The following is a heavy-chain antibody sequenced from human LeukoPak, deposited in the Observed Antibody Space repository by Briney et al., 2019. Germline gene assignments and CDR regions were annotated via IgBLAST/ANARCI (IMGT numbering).Heavy chain of an antibody. CDR1: GFTFSSHA. D-gene: IGHD1-14*01. Sequence: GGSLRLSCAASGFTFSSHAMNWVRQAPGKGLEWVSVVGGTSYYTHYADSVKGRFTISRDNSKNTLHLQMSSLRAEDTAVYYCVKEAGGFDYWGQGTLVTVSP. CDR3: VKEAGGFDY. V-gene: IGHV3-23*01. J-gene: IGHJ4*02. CDR2: VGGTSYYT.